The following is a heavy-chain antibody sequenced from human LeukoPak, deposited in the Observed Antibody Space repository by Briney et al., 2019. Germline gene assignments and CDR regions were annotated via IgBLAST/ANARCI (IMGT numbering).Heavy chain of an antibody. CDR2: IYYRAST. D-gene: IGHD6-19*01. J-gene: IGHJ4*02. CDR3: ARVGYSSGRTETYFDY. V-gene: IGHV4-59*01. Sequence: SETLSLTCSVSGGSISSFYWSCIRQPPGKGLEWIGYIYYRASTNYNPSLKSRVTISVDTSKNQMSLKLNSVTAADTAVYYCARVGYSSGRTETYFDYWGQGILVTVSS. CDR1: GGSISSFY.